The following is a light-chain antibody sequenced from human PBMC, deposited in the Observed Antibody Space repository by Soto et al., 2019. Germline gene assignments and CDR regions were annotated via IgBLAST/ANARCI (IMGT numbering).Light chain of an antibody. CDR3: QAWDGSTAV. J-gene: IGLJ2*01. CDR1: KLGDKY. CDR2: QDN. Sequence: SYELTQPPSVSVSPGQTASITCSGDKLGDKYACWYQQKTGQSPVLVIYQDNKRPSGIPERISGSNSGNTATLTISGTQAMDEADYYCQAWDGSTAVFGGGTKLTVL. V-gene: IGLV3-1*01.